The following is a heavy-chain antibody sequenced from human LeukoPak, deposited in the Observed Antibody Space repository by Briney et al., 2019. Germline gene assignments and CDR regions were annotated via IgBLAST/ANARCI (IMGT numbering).Heavy chain of an antibody. CDR3: VKEGEAGNAPYSWFDP. D-gene: IGHD3-16*01. CDR2: VSGSGDAT. V-gene: IGHV3-23*01. CDR1: RFTFSSNA. Sequence: GGSLRLSCAASRFTFSSNAMSWVRQAPGKGLEWVSTVSGSGDATYYAESVKGRFTISRDNSKNTVSLQMNSLRAEDTAVYYCVKEGEAGNAPYSWFDPWGQGTLVTVSS. J-gene: IGHJ5*02.